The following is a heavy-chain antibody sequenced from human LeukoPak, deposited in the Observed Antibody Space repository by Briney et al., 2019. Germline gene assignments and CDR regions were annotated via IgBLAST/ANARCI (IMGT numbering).Heavy chain of an antibody. V-gene: IGHV4-59*05. D-gene: IGHD3-16*01. CDR2: IYYSGST. J-gene: IGHJ4*02. CDR3: ASHRHNGGHHF. CDR1: GGSISSYY. Sequence: SSETLSLTCTVSGGSISSYYWSWIRQPPGKGLEWIGSIYYSGSTYYNSALNSRLTISVDTSKNQFSLNLASVTAADTAVYYCASHRHNGGHHFWGQGTLVTVSS.